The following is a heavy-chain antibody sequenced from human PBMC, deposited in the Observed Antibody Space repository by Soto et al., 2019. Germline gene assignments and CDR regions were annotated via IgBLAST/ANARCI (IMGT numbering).Heavy chain of an antibody. Sequence: QVQLVQSGAEVRKPGSSVKVSCKTSGGLISKYSFNWVRQAPGQGLEWMGGVLPISGSTDYAQKFQGRLTITADSSTSTVSMELSRLRSDDTANYYCATIRVRGGPLRFEDGGQGMLISVSS. D-gene: IGHD5-12*01. J-gene: IGHJ4*01. V-gene: IGHV1-69*06. CDR2: VLPISGST. CDR1: GGLISKYS. CDR3: ATIRVRGGPLRFED.